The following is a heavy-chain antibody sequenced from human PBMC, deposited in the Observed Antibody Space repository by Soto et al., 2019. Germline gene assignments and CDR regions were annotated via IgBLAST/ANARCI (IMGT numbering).Heavy chain of an antibody. V-gene: IGHV1-2*02. CDR2: INPKSGGT. J-gene: IGHJ6*02. Sequence: GASVKVSCKASGFTFIGYYMQWVRQAPGQGLEWMGWINPKSGGTKYAQKFQGRVTMTRDTSTSTAYMELSRLTSDDTAMYYCARDPPFSGILRGTPLMDVWGQGTTVTVSS. CDR1: GFTFIGYY. D-gene: IGHD4-17*01. CDR3: ARDPPFSGILRGTPLMDV.